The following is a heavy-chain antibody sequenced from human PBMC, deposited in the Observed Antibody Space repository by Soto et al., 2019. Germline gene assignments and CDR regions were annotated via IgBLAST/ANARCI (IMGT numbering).Heavy chain of an antibody. Sequence: SVKVSCKASGGTFSSYAISWVRQAPGQGLEWMGGIIPIFGTANYAQKFQGRVTITADESTSTAYMELSSLRSEDTAVYYCASPQNSSSWYYYYYGMDVWGQGTTVTVSS. V-gene: IGHV1-69*13. J-gene: IGHJ6*02. D-gene: IGHD6-13*01. CDR1: GGTFSSYA. CDR2: IIPIFGTA. CDR3: ASPQNSSSWYYYYYGMDV.